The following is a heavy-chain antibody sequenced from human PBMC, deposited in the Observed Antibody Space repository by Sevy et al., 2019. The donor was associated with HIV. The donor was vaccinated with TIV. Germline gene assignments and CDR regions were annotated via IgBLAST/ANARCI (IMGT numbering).Heavy chain of an antibody. V-gene: IGHV1-58*01. Sequence: ASVKVSCKASGFTFTSSAVQWVRQARGQRLEWIGWIVVGSGNTNYAQKFQERVTITRDMSTSTAYMELSSLRSEDTAVYYCVAGQYYDSSGYYFDAFDIWGQGTMVTVSS. CDR2: IVVGSGNT. CDR3: VAGQYYDSSGYYFDAFDI. D-gene: IGHD3-22*01. CDR1: GFTFTSSA. J-gene: IGHJ3*02.